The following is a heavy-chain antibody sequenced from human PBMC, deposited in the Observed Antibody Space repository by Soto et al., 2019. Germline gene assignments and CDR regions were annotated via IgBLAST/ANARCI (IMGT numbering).Heavy chain of an antibody. V-gene: IGHV4-38-2*01. Sequence: SETLSLTCAVSVYSISSGYYWGWIRHPPGNGLEWIGSIYHSGSTYYNPSLKSRVTISVDTSKNQFSLKLSSVTAADTAVYYCARQPMIVVHTHSFDYCGQGHLVTVSS. CDR3: ARQPMIVVHTHSFDY. CDR2: IYHSGST. J-gene: IGHJ4*02. CDR1: VYSISSGYY. D-gene: IGHD3-22*01.